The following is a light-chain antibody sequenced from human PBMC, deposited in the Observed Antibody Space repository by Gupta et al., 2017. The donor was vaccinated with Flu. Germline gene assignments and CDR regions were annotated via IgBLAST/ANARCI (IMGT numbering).Light chain of an antibody. V-gene: IGKV1-5*03. CDR1: QSINSW. Sequence: DRVTITCRASQSINSWLAWYQQKPGKAPKLLIYKASILESGVPSRFSGSGSRTEFTLTISSLQPDDFATYYCQQYKSYSWTFGQGTKVEIK. J-gene: IGKJ1*01. CDR2: KAS. CDR3: QQYKSYSWT.